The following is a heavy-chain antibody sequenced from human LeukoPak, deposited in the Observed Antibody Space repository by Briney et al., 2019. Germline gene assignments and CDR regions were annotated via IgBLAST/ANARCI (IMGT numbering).Heavy chain of an antibody. V-gene: IGHV4-30-4*08. CDR2: IYYSGST. CDR3: ARMHSNYVLVWFDP. D-gene: IGHD4-11*01. CDR1: GGSFSGYY. J-gene: IGHJ5*02. Sequence: PSETLSLTCAVSGGSFSGYYWTWIRQPPGKGLEWIGYIYYSGSTYYNPSLKSRVTISVDTSKNQFSLKLSSVTAADTAVYYCARMHSNYVLVWFDPWGQGTLVTVSS.